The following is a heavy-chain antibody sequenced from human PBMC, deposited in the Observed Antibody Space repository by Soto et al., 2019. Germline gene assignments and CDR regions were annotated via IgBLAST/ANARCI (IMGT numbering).Heavy chain of an antibody. CDR2: INHSGST. V-gene: IGHV4-34*01. CDR1: GGSFSGYY. CDR3: ARAGEMANQELIDY. D-gene: IGHD1-7*01. Sequence: TSETLSLTCAVYGGSFSGYYWTWIRQPPGKGLEWIGEINHSGSTNHNPSLKSRVIISVDTSKNQISLKLSSVTAADTAVYFCARAGEMANQELIDYWGQGTLVTVSS. J-gene: IGHJ4*02.